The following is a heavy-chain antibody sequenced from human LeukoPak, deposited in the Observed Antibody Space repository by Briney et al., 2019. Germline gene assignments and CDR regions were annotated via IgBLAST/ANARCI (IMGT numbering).Heavy chain of an antibody. Sequence: GGSLRLSCAASGFTFSSYSMNWVRQAPGKGLEWVSSISSSSSYIYYADSVKGRFTISRDNAKNSLYLQMNSLRAEDTAVYYCARATPKRTYYYYGMDVWGQRTTVTVSS. V-gene: IGHV3-21*04. CDR1: GFTFSSYS. J-gene: IGHJ6*02. D-gene: IGHD1/OR15-1a*01. CDR3: ARATPKRTYYYYGMDV. CDR2: ISSSSSYI.